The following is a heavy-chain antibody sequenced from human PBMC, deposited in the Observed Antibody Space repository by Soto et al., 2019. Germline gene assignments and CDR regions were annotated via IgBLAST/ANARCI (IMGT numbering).Heavy chain of an antibody. CDR1: GFTFSNAW. D-gene: IGHD1-1*01. J-gene: IGHJ4*02. V-gene: IGHV3-15*07. CDR3: TTELDHPGTEPFDY. Sequence: GSLSLSCAASGFTFSNAWMNWVRQAPGKGLEWVGRIKSKTDGGTTDYAAPVKGRFTISRDDSKNTLYLQMNSLKTEDTAVYYCTTELDHPGTEPFDYWGQGTLVTVSS. CDR2: IKSKTDGGTT.